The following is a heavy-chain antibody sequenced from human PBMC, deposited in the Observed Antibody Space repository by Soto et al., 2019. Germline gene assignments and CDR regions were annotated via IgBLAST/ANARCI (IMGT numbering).Heavy chain of an antibody. CDR3: ARETPPTSAAYFYYRLDV. Sequence: QVQLVQSGAEVKKGESSVNVSCKTSGGTFSSYFINWVRQAPGQGLEWVGGIIPVFGTAYYAERFQGRVTITADESTTTVYMALSSLSSDDTAVYYCARETPPTSAAYFYYRLDVWGQGTTVTVPS. V-gene: IGHV1-69*01. CDR2: IIPVFGTA. CDR1: GGTFSSYF. D-gene: IGHD2-2*01. J-gene: IGHJ6*02.